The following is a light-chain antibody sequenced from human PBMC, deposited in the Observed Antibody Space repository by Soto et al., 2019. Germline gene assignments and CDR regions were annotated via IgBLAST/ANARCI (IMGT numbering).Light chain of an antibody. CDR3: QQYGSSLTWK. CDR1: QNISRS. CDR2: GTS. V-gene: IGKV3-20*01. J-gene: IGKJ1*01. Sequence: IVMTHSPVTLSVSPWERATLSCRSSQNISRSLAWYQQKPGQGPSLLIYGTSTRAGGVPARFSGSGSGTDFTLTISRLEPEDFAVYYCQQYGSSLTWKFGQGTKVDIK.